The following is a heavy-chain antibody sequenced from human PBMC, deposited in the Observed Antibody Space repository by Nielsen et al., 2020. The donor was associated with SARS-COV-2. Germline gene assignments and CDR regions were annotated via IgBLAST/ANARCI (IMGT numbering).Heavy chain of an antibody. D-gene: IGHD3-22*01. J-gene: IGHJ4*02. Sequence: VRQAPGKGLEWVAIISYDGSNKYNTDSVKGRFTISRDNSKNTLYLQMGSLRAEDMAVYYCARGLYYYDSSGLSPSPLGYWGQGTLVTVSS. V-gene: IGHV3-30*14. CDR2: ISYDGSNK. CDR3: ARGLYYYDSSGLSPSPLGY.